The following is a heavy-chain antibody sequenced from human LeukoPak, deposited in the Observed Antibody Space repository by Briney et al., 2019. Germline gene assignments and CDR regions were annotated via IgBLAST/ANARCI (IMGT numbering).Heavy chain of an antibody. CDR1: GGSISNYY. V-gene: IGHV4-4*07. D-gene: IGHD2-8*01. J-gene: IGHJ5*01. CDR2: IHSSGST. CDR3: ARDRCEGYCTSFDS. Sequence: ASETLSLTCTVSGGSISNYYWSWIRQPAGKGLEGSGRIHSSGSTNYNPSLKSRGTISVDKSKNQFSLRLSSVIAADTAVYFCARDRCEGYCTSFDSWGQGTLVTVSS.